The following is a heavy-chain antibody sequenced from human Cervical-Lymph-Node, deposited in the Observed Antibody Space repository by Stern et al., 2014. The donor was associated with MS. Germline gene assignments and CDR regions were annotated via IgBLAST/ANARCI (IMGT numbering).Heavy chain of an antibody. CDR1: GFAFDDYA. D-gene: IGHD3-3*01. CDR3: ATANYEFGYYGMDV. CDR2: ISWSGTKI. J-gene: IGHJ6*02. Sequence: QLVESGGGLVQPGRSLRLSCAAAGFAFDDYAMHWVRQAPGEGLEWVSGISWSGTKIGYADSVKGRFTISRDNAKNSLFLQMNNLRAEDTALYYCATANYEFGYYGMDVWGQGTAVTVS. V-gene: IGHV3-9*01.